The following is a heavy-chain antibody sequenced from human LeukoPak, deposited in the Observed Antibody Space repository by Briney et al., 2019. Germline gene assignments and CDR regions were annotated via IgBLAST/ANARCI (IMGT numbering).Heavy chain of an antibody. D-gene: IGHD1-26*01. CDR2: ISSSGSTI. CDR3: ARPGSYLNDY. V-gene: IGHV3-48*03. J-gene: IGHJ4*02. Sequence: GGSLRLSCAASGFTFSSFEMNWVLQAPGKGREGLSYISSSGSTIYDADSVKGRFTISRDYAKNSLYLQVHSLTAEDTAIYYCARPGSYLNDYGGQGTLVTVS. CDR1: GFTFSSFE.